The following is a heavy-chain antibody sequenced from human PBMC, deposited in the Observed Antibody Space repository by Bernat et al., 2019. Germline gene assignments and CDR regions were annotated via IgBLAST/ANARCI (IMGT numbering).Heavy chain of an antibody. Sequence: QVQLVQSGAEVKKPGASVKVSCKASGYTFTGYYMHWVRQAPGQGLEWMGWINPNSGGTNSAQELQSWVTMTRNTSISTAYMELSRLRSADTAVYYGARTGDDDYGMDVWGQGTTVTVS. V-gene: IGHV1-2*04. J-gene: IGHJ6*02. CDR2: INPNSGGT. CDR3: ARTGDDDYGMDV. CDR1: GYTFTGYY. D-gene: IGHD3-10*01.